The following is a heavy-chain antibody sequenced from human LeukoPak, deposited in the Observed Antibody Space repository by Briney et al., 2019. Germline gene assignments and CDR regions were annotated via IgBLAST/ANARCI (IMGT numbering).Heavy chain of an antibody. CDR2: IYYSGST. D-gene: IGHD2-21*01. V-gene: IGHV4-59*01. J-gene: IGHJ6*02. Sequence: SETLSLTCTVSGGSISSYYWSWIRQPPGKGLEWIGYIYYSGSTNYNPSLKSRVTISVDTSKNQFSLKPSSVTAADTAVYYCARDDWAEYYYYGMDVWGQGTTVTVSS. CDR1: GGSISSYY. CDR3: ARDDWAEYYYYGMDV.